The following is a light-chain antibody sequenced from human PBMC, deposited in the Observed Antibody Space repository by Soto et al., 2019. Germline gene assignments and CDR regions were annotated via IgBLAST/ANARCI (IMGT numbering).Light chain of an antibody. CDR1: SSDVGGYNF. CDR3: SSYTSRNTLA. CDR2: EVT. J-gene: IGLJ2*01. V-gene: IGLV2-14*01. Sequence: QSALTQPASVSGSPGQSITISCTGTSSDVGGYNFVSWYQQYPGKAPKLMIYEVTDRPSGVSNRFSGSKSGSTASLTISGLQAEDEADYYCSSYTSRNTLAFGGGTKLTVL.